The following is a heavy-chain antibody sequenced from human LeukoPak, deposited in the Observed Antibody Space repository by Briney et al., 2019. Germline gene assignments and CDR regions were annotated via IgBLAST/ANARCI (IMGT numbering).Heavy chain of an antibody. CDR3: ARVNECSSTSCYINY. J-gene: IGHJ4*02. Sequence: SETLSLTCAVYGGSLSGYYWSWIRQPPGKGLEWIGEINHSGSTNYNPSLKSRVTISVDTSKNQFSLKLSSVTAADTAVYYCARVNECSSTSCYINYWGQGTLVTVSS. CDR1: GGSLSGYY. D-gene: IGHD2-2*02. V-gene: IGHV4-34*01. CDR2: INHSGST.